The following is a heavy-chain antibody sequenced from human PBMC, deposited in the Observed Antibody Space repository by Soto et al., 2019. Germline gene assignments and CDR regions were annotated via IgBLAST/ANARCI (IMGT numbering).Heavy chain of an antibody. Sequence: QVQLVQSGAEVKKPGSSVKVSCKASGGTFSSYAISWVRQAPGQGLEWMGGIIPIFGTANYAQKFQGRVTITADKSTSTAYMELSSLRSEDTAVYYCSRVRDHSSSCYGGSWFDPWGQGTLVTVSS. D-gene: IGHD6-13*01. J-gene: IGHJ5*02. V-gene: IGHV1-69*06. CDR2: IIPIFGTA. CDR3: SRVRDHSSSCYGGSWFDP. CDR1: GGTFSSYA.